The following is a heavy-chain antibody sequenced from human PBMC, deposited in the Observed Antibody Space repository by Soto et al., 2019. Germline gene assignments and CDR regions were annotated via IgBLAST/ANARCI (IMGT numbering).Heavy chain of an antibody. Sequence: QSQTLSLTCVISGDSVSTDSAAWNWIRQTPSRGLEWLGRTYYRSQWYNEHAGSVKSRIRINPDTSKNQFSLQLNSVSPEDTAVYYCARARYDFWNGYYGGVDLWGQGTLVTVSS. D-gene: IGHD3-3*01. CDR3: ARARYDFWNGYYGGVDL. V-gene: IGHV6-1*01. J-gene: IGHJ5*02. CDR2: TYYRSQWYN. CDR1: GDSVSTDSAA.